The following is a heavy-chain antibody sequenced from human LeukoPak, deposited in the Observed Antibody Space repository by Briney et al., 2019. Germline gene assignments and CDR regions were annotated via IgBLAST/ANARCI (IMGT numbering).Heavy chain of an antibody. CDR3: MCLGSTGY. J-gene: IGHJ4*02. V-gene: IGHV3-72*01. CDR2: SRNKANSYTT. Sequence: PGGSLRLSCAASGFSSSDRHMDWVRQAPGKGLEWVGRSRNKANSYTTEYAASVKGRFTISRDDSKNSLYLQMNSLKTEDTAIYYCMCLGSTGYLGQGTLVTVSS. D-gene: IGHD3-10*02. CDR1: GFSSSDRH.